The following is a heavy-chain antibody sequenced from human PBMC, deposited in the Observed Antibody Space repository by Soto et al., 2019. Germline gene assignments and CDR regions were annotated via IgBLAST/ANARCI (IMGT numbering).Heavy chain of an antibody. D-gene: IGHD5-18*01. CDR2: LSFDGNNI. V-gene: IGHV3-30-3*01. CDR1: GFTFSNYA. Sequence: LRLSCEASGFTFSNYAIHWVRQAPGKGLEWVAVLSFDGNNIHYADSVKGRFTVSRDNSKNTLFLQMNSLRPEDTALYYRARGPIGDAAMVTNYFDYWGQGTQVTVSS. CDR3: ARGPIGDAAMVTNYFDY. J-gene: IGHJ4*02.